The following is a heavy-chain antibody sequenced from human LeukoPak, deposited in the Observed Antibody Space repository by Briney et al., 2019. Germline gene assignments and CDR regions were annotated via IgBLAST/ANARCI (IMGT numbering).Heavy chain of an antibody. D-gene: IGHD3-16*02. Sequence: GGSLRPSCTASGFTFSSFDLSWVRQAPGKGLEWVSAISVSGGSTYYADSVKARFTISRDNSKNTLYLQMNSLRAEDTAVYYCAKDFRGGSYLDYWGQGTLVTVSS. CDR1: GFTFSSFD. V-gene: IGHV3-23*01. J-gene: IGHJ4*02. CDR3: AKDFRGGSYLDY. CDR2: ISVSGGST.